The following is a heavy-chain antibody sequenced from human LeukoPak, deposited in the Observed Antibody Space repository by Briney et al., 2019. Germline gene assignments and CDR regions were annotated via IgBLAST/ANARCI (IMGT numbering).Heavy chain of an antibody. V-gene: IGHV1-69*13. D-gene: IGHD2-15*01. CDR2: IIPIFGTA. Sequence: SVKVSCKASGGTFSSYAISWVRQAPGQGLEWMGGIIPIFGTANYAQKFQGRVTITADESTSTAYMELSSLRSEDTAVYYCARDSGEIVVVVAATPAMYYCYMDVWGKGTTVTVSS. CDR3: ARDSGEIVVVVAATPAMYYCYMDV. CDR1: GGTFSSYA. J-gene: IGHJ6*03.